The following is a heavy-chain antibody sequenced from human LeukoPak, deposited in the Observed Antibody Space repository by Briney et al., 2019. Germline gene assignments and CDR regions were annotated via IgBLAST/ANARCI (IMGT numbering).Heavy chain of an antibody. CDR3: ARSPLYTSSWWP. D-gene: IGHD6-6*01. Sequence: SETLSLTCTASGGSISSSSYYWGWIRQPPGKGLEWIGSIYYSGSTYYNPSLKSRVTISVDTSKNQFSLKLSSVTAADTAVYYCARSPLYTSSWWPWGQGTLVTVSS. V-gene: IGHV4-39*07. CDR2: IYYSGST. CDR1: GGSISSSSYY. J-gene: IGHJ5*02.